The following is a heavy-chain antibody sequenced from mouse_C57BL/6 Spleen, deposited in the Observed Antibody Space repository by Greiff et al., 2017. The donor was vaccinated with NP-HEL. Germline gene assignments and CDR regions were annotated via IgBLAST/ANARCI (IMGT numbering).Heavy chain of an antibody. D-gene: IGHD4-1*01. CDR3: ARGELGDYFDY. J-gene: IGHJ2*01. CDR1: GFTFSSYA. CDR2: ISDGGSYT. Sequence: EVTLVESGGGLVKPGGSLKLSCAASGFTFSSYAMSWVRQTPEKRLEWVATISDGGSYTYYPDNVKGRFTISRDNAKNNLYLQMSHLKSEDTAMYYCARGELGDYFDYWGQGTTLTVSS. V-gene: IGHV5-4*03.